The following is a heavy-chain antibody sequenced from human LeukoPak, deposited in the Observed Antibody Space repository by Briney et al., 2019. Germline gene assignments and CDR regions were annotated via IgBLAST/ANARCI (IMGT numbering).Heavy chain of an antibody. J-gene: IGHJ5*02. Sequence: GASVTVSCKASGYTFTSYYMHWVRQAPGQGLEWMGLINPSGGSTSYAQKFQGRVTMTRDTSTSTVYMELSSLRSEDTAVYYCATAPLSGSFDLTKNWFDPWGQGTLVTVSS. CDR2: INPSGGST. D-gene: IGHD1-26*01. V-gene: IGHV1-46*01. CDR1: GYTFTSYY. CDR3: ATAPLSGSFDLTKNWFDP.